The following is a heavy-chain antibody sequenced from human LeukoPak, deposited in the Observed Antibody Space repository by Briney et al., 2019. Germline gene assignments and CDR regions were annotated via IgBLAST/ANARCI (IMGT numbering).Heavy chain of an antibody. CDR3: AREDFPKDAQLNLYYYDSSGYYYSGY. J-gene: IGHJ4*02. CDR2: ISGSGGST. D-gene: IGHD3-22*01. CDR1: GFTFSSYA. V-gene: IGHV3-23*01. Sequence: GGSLRLSCAASGFTFSSYAMSWVRQAPGKGLEWVSAISGSGGSTYYADSVKGRFTISRDNSKNTLYLQMNSLGAEDTAVYYCAREDFPKDAQLNLYYYDSSGYYYSGYWGQGTLVTVSS.